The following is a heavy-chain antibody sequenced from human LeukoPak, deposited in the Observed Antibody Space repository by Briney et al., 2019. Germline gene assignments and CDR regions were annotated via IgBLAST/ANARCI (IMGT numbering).Heavy chain of an antibody. Sequence: GASVKVSCKASGYTFTSYGISWVRQAPGQGLEWMGRIIPIFGTANYAQKFQGRVTITTDESTSTAYMELSSLRSEDTAVYYCARDRSGSYFDYWGQGTLVTVSS. V-gene: IGHV1-69*05. CDR3: ARDRSGSYFDY. D-gene: IGHD3-10*01. CDR1: GYTFTSYG. J-gene: IGHJ4*02. CDR2: IIPIFGTA.